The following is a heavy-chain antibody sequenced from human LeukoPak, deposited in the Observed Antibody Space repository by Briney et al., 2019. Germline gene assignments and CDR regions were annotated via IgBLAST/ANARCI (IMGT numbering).Heavy chain of an antibody. Sequence: AGGSLRLSCAASGFTFSSYWMSWVRQAPGKGLEWVANINQDGSLKYYVGSVKGRFTISRDNAKNSLYLQMNSLRAEDTAVYYCARSGRGSYYFDYWGQGTLVTVSS. CDR2: INQDGSLK. J-gene: IGHJ4*02. D-gene: IGHD1-26*01. V-gene: IGHV3-7*05. CDR1: GFTFSSYW. CDR3: ARSGRGSYYFDY.